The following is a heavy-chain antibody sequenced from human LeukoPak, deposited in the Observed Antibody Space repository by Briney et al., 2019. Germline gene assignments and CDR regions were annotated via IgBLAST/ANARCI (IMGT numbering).Heavy chain of an antibody. D-gene: IGHD3-22*01. Sequence: ASVKVSCKVSGYTLTELSMHWVRQAPGKGLEWMGGFDPEDGETIYAQKFQGRVTMTEDTSTDTAYMELSSLRSEDTAVYYCATEKHYYDNRGSWDYWGQGTLVTVSS. CDR2: FDPEDGET. CDR1: GYTLTELS. V-gene: IGHV1-24*01. CDR3: ATEKHYYDNRGSWDY. J-gene: IGHJ4*02.